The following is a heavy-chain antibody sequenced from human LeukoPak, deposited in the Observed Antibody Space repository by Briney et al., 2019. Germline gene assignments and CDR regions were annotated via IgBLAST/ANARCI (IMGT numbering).Heavy chain of an antibody. CDR1: GGSISSRNYY. CDR2: IFYTGNT. J-gene: IGHJ4*02. Sequence: SETLSLTCTVSGGSISSRNYYWGWIRQPPGKGREWIGSIFYTGNTYDNPSLKSRVIMSVDTSKNQFSLKLSSVTAADTAMYYCARLGPYYDFWSGYLPIDYWGQGTLVTVSS. CDR3: ARLGPYYDFWSGYLPIDY. V-gene: IGHV4-39*01. D-gene: IGHD3-3*01.